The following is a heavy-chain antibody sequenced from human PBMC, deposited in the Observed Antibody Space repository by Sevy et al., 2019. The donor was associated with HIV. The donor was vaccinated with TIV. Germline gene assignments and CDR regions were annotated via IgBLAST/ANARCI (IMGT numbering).Heavy chain of an antibody. Sequence: GGSLRLSCAASGFTFSSYAMHWVRQAPGKGLEWVAVISYDGSNKYYADSVKGRLTISRDNSKNTLYLQMKSLRADDTAEYYCARDTSSSYALDYWGQGILVTVSS. J-gene: IGHJ4*02. V-gene: IGHV3-30-3*01. CDR1: GFTFSSYA. CDR2: ISYDGSNK. D-gene: IGHD3-22*01. CDR3: ARDTSSSYALDY.